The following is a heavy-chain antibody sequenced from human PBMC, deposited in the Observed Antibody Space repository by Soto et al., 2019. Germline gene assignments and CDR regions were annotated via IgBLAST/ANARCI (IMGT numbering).Heavy chain of an antibody. J-gene: IGHJ4*02. D-gene: IGHD3-22*01. Sequence: QVLLVQSGAEVKKPGSSVKVSCKLSGATFSSYAMSWVRQAPGQGLEWIGGIIPFFGTPTYAQKFQGRVTITADTSTATSYMELSSLRSDDTAVYYCARDKGAYYSHLVYWGQGTLVTFSS. CDR1: GATFSSYA. V-gene: IGHV1-69*06. CDR2: IIPFFGTP. CDR3: ARDKGAYYSHLVY.